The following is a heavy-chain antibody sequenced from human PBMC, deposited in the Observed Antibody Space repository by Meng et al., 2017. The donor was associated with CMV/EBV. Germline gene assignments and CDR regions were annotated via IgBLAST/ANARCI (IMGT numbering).Heavy chain of an antibody. CDR2: IYPSDSDT. Sequence: GESLKISCQASGYSFTNYWIGWVRQMPGKGLEWMGIIYPSDSDTRYSPSFQGQVSMSVDKSINTAYLKWSSLKASDSAMYYCARQGNSGGDWLDPWGQGIPVTVSS. CDR1: GYSFTNYW. V-gene: IGHV5-51*01. J-gene: IGHJ5*02. CDR3: ARQGNSGGDWLDP. D-gene: IGHD1-7*01.